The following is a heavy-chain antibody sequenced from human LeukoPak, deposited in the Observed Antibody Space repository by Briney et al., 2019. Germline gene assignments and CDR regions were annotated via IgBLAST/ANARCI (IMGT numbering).Heavy chain of an antibody. V-gene: IGHV3-23*01. CDR2: ITGSGTTT. J-gene: IGHJ4*02. CDR3: ARGSGYSSGYGLDY. CDR1: GFSFSSFA. D-gene: IGHD6-19*01. Sequence: GGSLRLSCAASGFSFSSFAMSWVRQAPEKGLEWVSVITGSGTTTYYADSVKGRFTISRDSSKNTLYLQMHSLRAEDTAVYYCARGSGYSSGYGLDYWGQGTLVTVSS.